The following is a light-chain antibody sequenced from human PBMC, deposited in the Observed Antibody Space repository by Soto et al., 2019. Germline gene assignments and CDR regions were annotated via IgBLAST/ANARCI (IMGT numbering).Light chain of an antibody. J-gene: IGLJ2*01. CDR1: SSYVGGYNF. CDR3: NSYTSTSNIVA. CDR2: EVS. Sequence: QSALTQPASVSGSPGQSIAISCTGTSSYVGGYNFVSWDQQHPGKAPKLMIYEVSNRPSGVSNRFSGSKSGNTASLTISWLQAEDEADYYCNSYTSTSNIVAFGGGTKLTVL. V-gene: IGLV2-14*01.